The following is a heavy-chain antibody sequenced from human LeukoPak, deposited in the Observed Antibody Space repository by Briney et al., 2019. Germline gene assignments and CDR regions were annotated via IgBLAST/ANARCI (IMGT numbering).Heavy chain of an antibody. CDR2: IYFSETT. CDR1: GGSVSSTNYY. CDR3: VRQVADYFYYYMDV. J-gene: IGHJ6*03. D-gene: IGHD2-15*01. Sequence: PSETPSLTCTVSGGSVSSTNYYWGWVRQPPGKGLEWIGAIYFSETTYYNPSLKSRITISLDTSKNQFSLKLSSVTAADTAIYYCVRQVADYFYYYMDVWGKGTSVTVTS. V-gene: IGHV4-39*01.